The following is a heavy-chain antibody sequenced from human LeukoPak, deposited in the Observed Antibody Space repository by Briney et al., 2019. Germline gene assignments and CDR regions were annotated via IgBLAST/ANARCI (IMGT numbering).Heavy chain of an antibody. CDR3: ARGPRAAGFDY. V-gene: IGHV1-8*02. J-gene: IGHJ4*02. CDR1: GYTFTSYG. CDR2: MNPNSGNT. D-gene: IGHD6-25*01. Sequence: ASVKVSCKASGYTFTSYGISWVRQAPGQGLEWMGWMNPNSGNTGYAQKFQGRVTMTRNTSISTAYMELSSLRSEDTAVYYCARGPRAAGFDYWGQGTLVTVSS.